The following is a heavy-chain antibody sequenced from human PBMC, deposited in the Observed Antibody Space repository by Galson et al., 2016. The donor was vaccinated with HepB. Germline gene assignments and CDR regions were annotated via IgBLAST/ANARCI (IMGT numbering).Heavy chain of an antibody. CDR1: GFSLSNYG. J-gene: IGHJ6*02. V-gene: IGHV3-30*18. CDR3: AKPTSSGTYAGFSFYGMDV. D-gene: IGHD1-26*01. CDR2: SSDDGTTA. Sequence: SLRLSCAASGFSLSNYGMHWVRQAPGKGLEWVAVSSDDGTTAYYADLVKGRFTITRDNSMTTLYLQVRSLRVEDTAFYYCAKPTSSGTYAGFSFYGMDVWGQGTTVIVSS.